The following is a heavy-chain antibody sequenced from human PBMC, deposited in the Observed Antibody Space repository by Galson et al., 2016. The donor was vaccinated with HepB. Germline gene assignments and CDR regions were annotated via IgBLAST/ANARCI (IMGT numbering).Heavy chain of an antibody. CDR2: IYWDDDQ. CDR1: GFSLSTSGVG. V-gene: IGHV2-5*02. D-gene: IGHD3-10*01. CDR3: AHRRVVQGVIRWFDP. Sequence: PALVKPPQTLTLTCTFSGFSLSTSGVGVGWIRQPPGKALEWLALIYWDDDQRYSPSLKSRLTITKDTSKNQVVLTMTNMDSVDTATYYCAHRRVVQGVIRWFDPWGQGTLVTVSS. J-gene: IGHJ5*02.